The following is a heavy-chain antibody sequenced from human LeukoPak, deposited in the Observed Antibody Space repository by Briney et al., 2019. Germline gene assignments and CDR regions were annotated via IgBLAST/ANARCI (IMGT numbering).Heavy chain of an antibody. V-gene: IGHV3-74*01. J-gene: IGHJ3*02. CDR1: GFTFSRYW. CDR2: INGDGSST. Sequence: PGGSLRLSCAASGFTFSRYWMHCVRQAPGKGLEWVSRINGDGSSTSYADSVKGQFTISRDNAKNTLYLQMNSLRVEDTAIYYCIRDFGSVGSTNAFDIWGQGTMVTVSS. CDR3: IRDFGSVGSTNAFDI. D-gene: IGHD1-26*01.